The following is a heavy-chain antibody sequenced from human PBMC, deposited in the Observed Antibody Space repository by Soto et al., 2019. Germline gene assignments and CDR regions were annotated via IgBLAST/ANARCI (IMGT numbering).Heavy chain of an antibody. J-gene: IGHJ4*02. V-gene: IGHV1-18*01. CDR3: ASDGDGDILPAPLDC. D-gene: IGHD3-9*01. CDR2: ISAYNGNT. Sequence: ASVKVPCKASGYTFTSYGISWVRQAPGQGLEWMGWISAYNGNTNYAQKLQGRVTMTTDTSTSTAYMELRSLRSDDTAVYYCASDGDGDILPAPLDCWGQGTLVTVSS. CDR1: GYTFTSYG.